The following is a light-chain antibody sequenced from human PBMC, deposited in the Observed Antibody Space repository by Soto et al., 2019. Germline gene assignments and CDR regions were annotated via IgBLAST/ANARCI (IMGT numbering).Light chain of an antibody. CDR3: NSYTTSRTWV. CDR1: SSDVGRYKY. V-gene: IGLV2-14*01. Sequence: QSALTQPASVSGSPGQSITISCTGTSSDVGRYKYVSWYQQHPGKAPKLMIYEVSNRPSGVSNRFSGSKSGNTASLTISGLQAEDEAEYYCNSYTTSRTWVFGGGTKLTVL. J-gene: IGLJ3*02. CDR2: EVS.